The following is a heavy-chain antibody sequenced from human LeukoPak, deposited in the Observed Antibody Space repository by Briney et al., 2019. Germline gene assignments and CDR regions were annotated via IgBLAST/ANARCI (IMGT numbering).Heavy chain of an antibody. D-gene: IGHD6-13*01. CDR3: ATDLGSSRPNF. V-gene: IGHV3-66*01. J-gene: IGHJ4*02. CDR2: MYTGGNT. Sequence: GGSLRLSCAGSGFTVSSNYMSWVRQAPGKGREWLSIMYTGGNTHDAESVKGRFTISRDKSKNTVFLQMNSLRAEDTAVYYCATDLGSSRPNFWGQGILVTVSS. CDR1: GFTVSSNY.